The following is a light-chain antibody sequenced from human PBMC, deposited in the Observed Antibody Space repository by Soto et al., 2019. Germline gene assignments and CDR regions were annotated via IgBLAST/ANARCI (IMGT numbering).Light chain of an antibody. CDR3: LQLNTYPWT. CDR1: QVITND. V-gene: IGKV1-17*01. CDR2: AAS. Sequence: IQMTQSPSSLSASVGVRLSITCRASQVITNDLGWYQQKPGKAPKRLIYAASTLQSGVPSRFSGSGSGTEFTLTISSLQPEDVATYYCLQLNTYPWTFGQGTKVEIK. J-gene: IGKJ1*01.